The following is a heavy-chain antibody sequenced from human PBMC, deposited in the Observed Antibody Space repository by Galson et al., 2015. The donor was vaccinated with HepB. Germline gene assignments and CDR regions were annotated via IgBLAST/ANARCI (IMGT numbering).Heavy chain of an antibody. D-gene: IGHD4-17*01. CDR3: ARAVGHYDDSHFDY. J-gene: IGHJ4*02. CDR2: VDPNTGGT. Sequence: SVKVSCKASGYIFTAYYMHWVRQTPGQGLECMGWVDPNTGGTNYAQKFQDRVTMTRDTSISTAYMELSTLTSDDTAVYYCARAVGHYDDSHFDYWGQGTRVTVSS. CDR1: GYIFTAYY. V-gene: IGHV1-2*02.